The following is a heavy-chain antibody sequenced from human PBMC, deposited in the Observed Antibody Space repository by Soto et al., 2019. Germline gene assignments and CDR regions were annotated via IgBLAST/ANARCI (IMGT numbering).Heavy chain of an antibody. V-gene: IGHV4-31*03. D-gene: IGHD3-22*01. CDR1: GGSISSGGYY. CDR2: IYYSGST. CDR3: ARDSELYYDSSGYYSRSYDY. Sequence: SETLSLTCTVSGGSISSGGYYWSWIRQHPGKGLEWIGYIYYSGSTYYNPSLKSRVTISVDTSKNQFSLKLSSVTAADTAVYYCARDSELYYDSSGYYSRSYDYWGQGTLVTVSS. J-gene: IGHJ4*02.